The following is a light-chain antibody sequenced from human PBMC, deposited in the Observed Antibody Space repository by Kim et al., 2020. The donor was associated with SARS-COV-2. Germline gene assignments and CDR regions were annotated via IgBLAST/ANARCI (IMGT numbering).Light chain of an antibody. J-gene: IGKJ1*01. CDR2: GAS. Sequence: ASVGNRVTITCRARQGISTFLAWYQHTPGKVPKLLIYGASTLQPGVPSRFSGSGSVTDFTLTINSLQPEDVATYYCQRHNDALRTFGQGTKVDIK. CDR1: QGISTF. V-gene: IGKV1-27*01. CDR3: QRHNDALRT.